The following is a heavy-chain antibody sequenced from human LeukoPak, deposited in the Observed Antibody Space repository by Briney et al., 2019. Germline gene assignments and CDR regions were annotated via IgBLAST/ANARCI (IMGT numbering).Heavy chain of an antibody. J-gene: IGHJ1*01. V-gene: IGHV4-61*08. D-gene: IGHD2-15*01. CDR2: IYHSGST. Sequence: SETLSLTCTVSGGSISSGGYYWSWIRQPPGTGLEWIGYIYHSGSTYYNPSLKSRVTISVDTSKNQFSLKLSSVTAADTAVYYCARDVVVAAHRYFQHWGQGTLVTVSS. CDR3: ARDVVVAAHRYFQH. CDR1: GGSISSGGYY.